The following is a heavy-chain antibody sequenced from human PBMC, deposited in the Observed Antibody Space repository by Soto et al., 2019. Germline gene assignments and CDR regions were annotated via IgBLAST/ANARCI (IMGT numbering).Heavy chain of an antibody. CDR1: GYTFTSYD. CDR3: ARASSRYDFWSGYYSTEYSYSCYYLDV. Sequence: ASVKVSCKASGYTFTSYDINWVRQATGQGLEWMGWMNPNSGNTGYAQKFQGRVTMTRNTSISTAYMELSSLRSEDTAVYYCARASSRYDFWSGYYSTEYSYSCYYLDVPSKGT. D-gene: IGHD3-3*01. J-gene: IGHJ6*03. V-gene: IGHV1-8*01. CDR2: MNPNSGNT.